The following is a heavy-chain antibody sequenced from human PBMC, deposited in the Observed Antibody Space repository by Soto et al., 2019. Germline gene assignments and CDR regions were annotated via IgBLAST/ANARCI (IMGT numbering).Heavy chain of an antibody. Sequence: ASVKVSCKASGYTFTSYAMHWVRQAPGQRLEWMGWINAGNGNTKYSQKFQGRVTITRDTSASTAYMELSSLRSEDTAVYYCARDYSSGWSFDYWGQGTLVTAPQ. V-gene: IGHV1-3*01. CDR1: GYTFTSYA. CDR2: INAGNGNT. CDR3: ARDYSSGWSFDY. J-gene: IGHJ4*02. D-gene: IGHD6-19*01.